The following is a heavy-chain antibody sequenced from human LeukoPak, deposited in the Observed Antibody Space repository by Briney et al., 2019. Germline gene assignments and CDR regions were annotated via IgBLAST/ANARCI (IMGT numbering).Heavy chain of an antibody. CDR2: INGSGDST. D-gene: IGHD2-2*01. CDR3: AKDPQDAGPKGNDDIVVVPAAAKGLYYFDY. V-gene: IGHV3-23*01. J-gene: IGHJ4*02. Sequence: GGSLRLSCAASGFTFGSFAMSWVRQAPGKGLEWLSAINGSGDSTYYADSVKGRFTISRDNSKNTLYLQMNSLRAEDTAVYYCAKDPQDAGPKGNDDIVVVPAAAKGLYYFDYWGQGTLVTVSS. CDR1: GFTFGSFA.